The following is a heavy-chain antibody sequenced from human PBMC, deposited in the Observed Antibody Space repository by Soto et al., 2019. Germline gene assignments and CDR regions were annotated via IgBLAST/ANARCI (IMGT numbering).Heavy chain of an antibody. J-gene: IGHJ3*02. CDR2: IYYSGST. Sequence: WTWLRQRPGKGLELIGYIYYSGSTYYSPSLKSRLSISLDTSKNQFSLRLSSVTAADTAMYYCARARLRAVYAFDIWGQGTMVTVSS. CDR3: ARARLRAVYAFDI. V-gene: IGHV4-31*02. D-gene: IGHD5-12*01.